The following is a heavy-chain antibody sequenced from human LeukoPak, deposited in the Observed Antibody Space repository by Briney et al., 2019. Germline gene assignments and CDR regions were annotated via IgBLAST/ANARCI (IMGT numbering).Heavy chain of an antibody. J-gene: IGHJ4*02. D-gene: IGHD3/OR15-3a*01. CDR3: ARVMFSVSVRPGNFDF. CDR1: GYNFASYW. CDR2: IDPSDSET. V-gene: IGHV5-51*01. Sequence: KHGESLKISCKASGYNFASYWIGWVRQKPGKGLEWMGIIDPSDSETRYSPSFRGQVTISLDMSISTAYLHWPSLKASDTAIYFCARVMFSVSVRPGNFDFWGPGTLVTVSS.